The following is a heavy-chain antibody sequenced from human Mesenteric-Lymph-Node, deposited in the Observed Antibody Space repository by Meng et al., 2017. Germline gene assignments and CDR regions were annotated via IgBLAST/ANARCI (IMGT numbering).Heavy chain of an antibody. D-gene: IGHD3-10*01. J-gene: IGHJ4*02. CDR2: IYHSGST. CDR3: ARSAIEGTSFDY. Sequence: SETLSLTCAVSGGSISSSNWWSWVRQPPGKGLEWIGEIYHSGSTNYNPSLKSRVTISVDTSKNQFSLKLSSVTAADTAVYYCARSAIEGTSFDYWGQGTLVTVSS. V-gene: IGHV4-4*02. CDR1: GGSISSSNW.